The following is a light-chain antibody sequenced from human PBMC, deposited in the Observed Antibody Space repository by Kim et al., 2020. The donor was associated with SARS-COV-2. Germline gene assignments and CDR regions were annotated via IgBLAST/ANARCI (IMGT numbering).Light chain of an antibody. CDR1: NIGSKS. Sequence: PGKTARITCGGNNIGSKSGHWYQQKPGQAPVLVIYYDSDRPSGIPERFSGSNSGNTATLAISRVEAGDEADYYCQVWDSSSDHPVFGGGTQLTVL. J-gene: IGLJ3*02. CDR3: QVWDSSSDHPV. CDR2: YDS. V-gene: IGLV3-21*04.